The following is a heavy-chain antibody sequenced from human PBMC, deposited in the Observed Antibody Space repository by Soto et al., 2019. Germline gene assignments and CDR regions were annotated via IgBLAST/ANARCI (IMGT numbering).Heavy chain of an antibody. CDR3: AYEAMRNGVVPAPFDY. CDR2: ISSSSSYI. CDR1: GFTFSSYS. J-gene: IGHJ4*02. D-gene: IGHD2-2*01. V-gene: IGHV3-21*04. Sequence: GGSLRLSCAASGFTFSSYSMNWVRQAPGKGLEWVSSISSSSSYIYYADSVKGRFTISRDNSKNSLYLQMNSLRAEDTAVYYCAYEAMRNGVVPAPFDYWGQGTLVTVSS.